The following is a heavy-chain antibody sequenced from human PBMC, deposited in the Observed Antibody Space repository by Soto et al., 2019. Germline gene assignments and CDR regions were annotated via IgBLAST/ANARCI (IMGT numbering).Heavy chain of an antibody. V-gene: IGHV3-53*01. CDR3: ARELPPDL. CDR2: LWSAGLT. J-gene: IGHJ5*02. D-gene: IGHD2-15*01. CDR1: GFTVSSNY. Sequence: EVQVVESGGGLIQPGGSLRLSCAASGFTVSSNYMTWVRQAPGKGLEWVSILWSAGLTYYADSVKGRFTISRDNSKNTLYLQMTSLRAADSAVYYCARELPPDLWGQGTLVTVSS.